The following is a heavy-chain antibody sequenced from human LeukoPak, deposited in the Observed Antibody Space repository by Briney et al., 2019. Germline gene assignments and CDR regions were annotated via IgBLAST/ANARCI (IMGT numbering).Heavy chain of an antibody. J-gene: IGHJ4*02. CDR1: GLTISNYW. D-gene: IGHD4-23*01. Sequence: GGSQRLSCAASGLTISNYWMHWVRQAPGKGLVWVARINSDGSGTTYADSVKGRFTISRDNAKNTLYLQMNSLRDEDTAVYYCAKGGTTVVDYWGQGTLVTVSS. V-gene: IGHV3-74*01. CDR3: AKGGTTVVDY. CDR2: INSDGSGT.